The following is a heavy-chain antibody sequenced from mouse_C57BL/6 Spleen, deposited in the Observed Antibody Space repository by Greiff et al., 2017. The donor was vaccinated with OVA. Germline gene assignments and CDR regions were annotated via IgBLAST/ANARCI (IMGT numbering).Heavy chain of an antibody. CDR3: ARYRSHYWYFDV. J-gene: IGHJ1*03. CDR1: GYAFSSSW. V-gene: IGHV1-82*01. CDR2: IYPGDGDT. Sequence: LQESGPELVKPGASVKISCKASGYAFSSSWMNWVKQRPGKGLEWIGRIYPGDGDTNYNGKFKGKATLTADKSSSTAYMQLSSLTSEDSAVYFCARYRSHYWYFDVWGTGTTVTVSS.